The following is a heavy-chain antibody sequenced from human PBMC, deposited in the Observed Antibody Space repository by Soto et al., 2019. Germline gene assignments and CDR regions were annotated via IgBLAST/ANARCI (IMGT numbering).Heavy chain of an antibody. CDR2: ISWDSSTI. V-gene: IGHV3-9*01. CDR1: GFTFDNCG. Sequence: EVQLVESGGGLVQPGRSLRLSCAASGFTFDNCGMHWVRQAPGKGLEWVAGISWDSSTIGYADSVKGRFIISRDDAKNSLYLQMDSLRGEDTALYYCVQGRYPTMATPLDHWGQGTQAIVSS. CDR3: VQGRYPTMATPLDH. J-gene: IGHJ4*02. D-gene: IGHD2-15*01.